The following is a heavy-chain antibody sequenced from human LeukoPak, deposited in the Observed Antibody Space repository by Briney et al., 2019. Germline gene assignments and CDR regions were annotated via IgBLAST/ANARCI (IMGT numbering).Heavy chain of an antibody. CDR2: ISGSGGST. D-gene: IGHD3-3*01. CDR1: GFTFSSYW. CDR3: APHYDYWSGYFDY. J-gene: IGHJ4*02. Sequence: GGSLRLSCAASGFTFSSYWMSWVRQAPGKGLEWVSAISGSGGSTYYADSVKGRFTISRDNSKNTLYLQMNSLRAEDTAVYYCAPHYDYWSGYFDYWGQGTLVTVSS. V-gene: IGHV3-23*01.